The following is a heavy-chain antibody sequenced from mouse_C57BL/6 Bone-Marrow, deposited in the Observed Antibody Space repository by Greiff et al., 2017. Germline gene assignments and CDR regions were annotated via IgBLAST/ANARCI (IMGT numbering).Heavy chain of an antibody. CDR1: GYTFTSYW. J-gene: IGHJ4*01. CDR2: IDPSDSYT. Sequence: QVQLQQPGAELVRPGTSVKLSCKASGYTFTSYWMHWVKQRPGQGLEWIGVIDPSDSYTNYNQKFKGKATLTVDTSSSTAYMQLSSVTSEDSAVYYCARKALRRGSSYARDYWGQGTSVTVSS. D-gene: IGHD1-1*01. V-gene: IGHV1-59*01. CDR3: ARKALRRGSSYARDY.